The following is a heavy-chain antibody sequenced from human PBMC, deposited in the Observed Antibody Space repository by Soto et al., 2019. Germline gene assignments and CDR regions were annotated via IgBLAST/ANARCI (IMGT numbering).Heavy chain of an antibody. J-gene: IGHJ4*02. CDR1: GVSINNNNW. Sequence: KASETLSLTCAVSGVSINNNNWWNWVRQPPGKGLDWIGEIYPDGTTHYSPSLRSRVTMSVDKSKNQFFLRLRSVTAADTAVYYCARGYSSKWYYFDYWGQGVQVTVSS. D-gene: IGHD6-13*01. CDR3: ARGYSSKWYYFDY. V-gene: IGHV4-4*02. CDR2: IYPDGTT.